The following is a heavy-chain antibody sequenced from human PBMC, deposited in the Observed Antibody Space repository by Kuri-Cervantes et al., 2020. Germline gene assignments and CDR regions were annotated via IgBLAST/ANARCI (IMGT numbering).Heavy chain of an antibody. J-gene: IGHJ4*02. V-gene: IGHV3-30*18. D-gene: IGHD3-22*01. CDR1: GFTVTSNY. CDR2: ISYDGSNK. CDR3: AKDLLPYGSSGYDY. Sequence: GESLKISCAASGFTVTSNYMSWVRQAPGKGLEWVVVISYDGSNKYYADSVKGRFTISRDNSKNTLYLQMNSLRAEDTAVYYCAKDLLPYGSSGYDYRGQGTLVTVSS.